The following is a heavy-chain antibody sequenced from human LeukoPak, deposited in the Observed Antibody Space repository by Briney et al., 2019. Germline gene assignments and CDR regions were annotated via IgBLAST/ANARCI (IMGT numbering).Heavy chain of an antibody. CDR1: GYTFTIYD. D-gene: IGHD6-6*01. V-gene: IGHV1-8*01. CDR2: MNPNSGNT. CDR3: ASPGGSSSSGLDY. Sequence: ASVKVSCKASGYTFTIYDINWVRQATGQGLEWMGWMNPNSGNTGYAQKFQGRVTMTRNTSISTAYMELSSRRSEHTAVYYCASPGGSSSSGLDYWGQGTLVTVSS. J-gene: IGHJ4*02.